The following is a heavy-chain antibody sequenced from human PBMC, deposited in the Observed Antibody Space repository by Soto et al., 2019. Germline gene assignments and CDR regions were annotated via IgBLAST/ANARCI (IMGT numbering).Heavy chain of an antibody. CDR2: INHSGST. CDR3: ARGEGRLTGTWFDP. J-gene: IGHJ5*02. Sequence: QVQLQQWGAGLLKPSETLSLTCDVYGGSFSSYYWNWIRQPPGKGLEWLGEINHSGSTNYNPFLKSRVTISLDTSKTQFSLKLTSVTAADTAVYYCARGEGRLTGTWFDPWGRGTLVTVSS. CDR1: GGSFSSYY. D-gene: IGHD1-7*01. V-gene: IGHV4-34*01.